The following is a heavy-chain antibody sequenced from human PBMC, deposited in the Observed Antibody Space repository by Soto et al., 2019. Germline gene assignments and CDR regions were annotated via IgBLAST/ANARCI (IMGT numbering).Heavy chain of an antibody. D-gene: IGHD2-21*01. CDR3: SSDSLWPAALPTFDH. V-gene: IGHV3-48*02. J-gene: IGHJ4*02. CDR2: ISSGSSSI. Sequence: GGSLRLSCAASGFTFRSYGMSWVRQAPGKGLEWVSYISSGSSSIYYADSVKGRFTISRDDAKSSLFLQMNSLRDEDTALYYCSSDSLWPAALPTFDHWGQGTLVTVSS. CDR1: GFTFRSYG.